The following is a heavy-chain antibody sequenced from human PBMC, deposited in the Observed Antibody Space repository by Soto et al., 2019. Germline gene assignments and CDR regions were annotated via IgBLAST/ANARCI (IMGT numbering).Heavy chain of an antibody. V-gene: IGHV4-30-2*01. CDR3: ARQGFGALHDLVDV. J-gene: IGHJ6*01. CDR2: IYHSGST. CDR1: GGSISSGGYS. Sequence: PSETLSLTCAVSGGSISSGGYSWSWIRQPPGKGLEWIGYIYHSGSTYYNPSLKSRVTISVDRSKNQFSLKLSSVTAADTAVYYCARQGFGALHDLVDVWAQGTTVTGSS. D-gene: IGHD3-10*01.